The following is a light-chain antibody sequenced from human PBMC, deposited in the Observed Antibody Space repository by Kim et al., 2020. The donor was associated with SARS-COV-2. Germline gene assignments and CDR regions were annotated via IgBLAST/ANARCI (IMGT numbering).Light chain of an antibody. CDR2: WAS. CDR3: QQYYVTLPT. Sequence: ATINCKSSQSVLYSSNNKNYLAWYQQKPGQPPKLLFYWASTRESGVPDRFSGSGSGTDFTLTISSLQAEDVAIYYCQQYYVTLPTFGGGTKVDIK. V-gene: IGKV4-1*01. CDR1: QSVLYSSNNKNY. J-gene: IGKJ4*01.